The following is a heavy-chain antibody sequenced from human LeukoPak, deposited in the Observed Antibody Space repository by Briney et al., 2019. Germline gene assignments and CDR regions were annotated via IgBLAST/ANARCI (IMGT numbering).Heavy chain of an antibody. Sequence: GGSLRLSCVVSGFTFSTSYMSWVRQAPGKGLEWVSVLYSGGSSYYADSVKGRFTISRDNSKNTLYLQMSSLRPEDTALYYCARGGPNYFDYWGQGTLVTVSS. V-gene: IGHV3-53*01. CDR3: ARGGPNYFDY. CDR2: LYSGGSS. CDR1: GFTFSTSY. J-gene: IGHJ4*02. D-gene: IGHD3-10*01.